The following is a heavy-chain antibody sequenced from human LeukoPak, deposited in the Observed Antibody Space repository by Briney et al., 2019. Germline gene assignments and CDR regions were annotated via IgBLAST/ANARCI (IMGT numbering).Heavy chain of an antibody. CDR2: ISGSGGST. D-gene: IGHD3-10*01. Sequence: GGSLRLSCAASGFTFSSYAMSWVRQAPGKGLEWVSTISGSGGSTYYADSVKGRFTISRDNAKNTLYLQMNSLRAEDTAVYYCARGRVTMVRGAPHFDYWGQGTLVTVSS. CDR1: GFTFSSYA. CDR3: ARGRVTMVRGAPHFDY. J-gene: IGHJ4*02. V-gene: IGHV3-23*01.